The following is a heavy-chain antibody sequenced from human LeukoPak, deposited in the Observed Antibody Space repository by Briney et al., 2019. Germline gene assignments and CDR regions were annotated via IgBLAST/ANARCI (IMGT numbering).Heavy chain of an antibody. V-gene: IGHV3-23*01. CDR1: GFTFSRYA. CDR3: AHMVDIVATIREVAFDI. D-gene: IGHD5-12*01. J-gene: IGHJ3*02. Sequence: GGSLRLSSAASGFTFSRYAMSWVRQTPGKGLEWVSVISGSGGSTYYADSLKGRFTISRDNFKNTLYLQMNSLRAEDTAVYYCAHMVDIVATIREVAFDIRGQGTVATVSS. CDR2: ISGSGGST.